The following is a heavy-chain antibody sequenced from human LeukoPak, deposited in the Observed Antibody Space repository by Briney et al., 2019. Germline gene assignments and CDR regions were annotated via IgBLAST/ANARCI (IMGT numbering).Heavy chain of an antibody. D-gene: IGHD3-16*01. Sequence: GGSLRLSCAASGFIFSDYYTSWIRQAPGKGLEWVSYISTGGSTIYYVDSVRGRFTVSRDNAKNSLFLQMNSLRAEDTAVYYCARISRSDGGGFDYWGQGTLVTVSS. CDR3: ARISRSDGGGFDY. CDR1: GFIFSDYY. V-gene: IGHV3-11*01. CDR2: ISTGGSTI. J-gene: IGHJ4*02.